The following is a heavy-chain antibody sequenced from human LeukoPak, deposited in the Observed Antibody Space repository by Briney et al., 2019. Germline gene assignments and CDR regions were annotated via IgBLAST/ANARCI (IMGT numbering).Heavy chain of an antibody. V-gene: IGHV4-38-2*02. Sequence: SETLSLTCTVSGYSISSGYYWGWIRQPPGKGLEWIGSIYHSGSTYYNPSLKSRVTISVDTSKNQFSLKLSSVTAADTAVYYCARESVYGGNSGYFGYWGQGTLVTVSS. D-gene: IGHD4-23*01. J-gene: IGHJ4*02. CDR2: IYHSGST. CDR3: ARESVYGGNSGYFGY. CDR1: GYSISSGYY.